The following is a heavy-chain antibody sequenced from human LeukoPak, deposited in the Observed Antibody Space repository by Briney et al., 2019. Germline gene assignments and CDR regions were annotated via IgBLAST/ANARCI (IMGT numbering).Heavy chain of an antibody. CDR3: ARDLYYDFWSGPEGYMDV. Sequence: ASVKVSCKASGYTFTSYAMNWVRQAPGQGLEWVGWINTNTGNPTYAQGFTGRFVFSLDTSVSTAYLQISSLKAEDTAVYYCARDLYYDFWSGPEGYMDVWGKGTTVTVSS. J-gene: IGHJ6*03. CDR1: GYTFTSYA. D-gene: IGHD3-3*01. V-gene: IGHV7-4-1*02. CDR2: INTNTGNP.